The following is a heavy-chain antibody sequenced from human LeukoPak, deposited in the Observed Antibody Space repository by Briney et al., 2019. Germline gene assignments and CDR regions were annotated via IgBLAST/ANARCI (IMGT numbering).Heavy chain of an antibody. J-gene: IGHJ4*02. D-gene: IGHD6-13*01. V-gene: IGHV1-18*01. CDR1: GYTFTSYG. CDR3: ARDRGITPPDTFDY. Sequence: ASVKVSCKAPGYTFTSYGISWVRQAPGQGLEWMGWISAYNGNTNYAQKLQGRVTMTTDTSTSTAYMELRSLRSDDTAVYYCARDRGITPPDTFDYWGQGTLVTVAS. CDR2: ISAYNGNT.